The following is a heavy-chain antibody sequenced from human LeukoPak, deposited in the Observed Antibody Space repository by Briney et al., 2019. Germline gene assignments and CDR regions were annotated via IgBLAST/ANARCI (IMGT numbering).Heavy chain of an antibody. D-gene: IGHD3-3*01. CDR2: IYPGDSDT. J-gene: IGHJ3*02. Sequence: GESLKISCKGSGYTFTSYWIGWVRQMPGKGLEWMGIIYPGDSDTRYSPSFQGQVTISADKSISTAYLQWSSLKASDTAMYYCARRYYDFWSGYADAFDIWGQGTMVTASS. V-gene: IGHV5-51*01. CDR1: GYTFTSYW. CDR3: ARRYYDFWSGYADAFDI.